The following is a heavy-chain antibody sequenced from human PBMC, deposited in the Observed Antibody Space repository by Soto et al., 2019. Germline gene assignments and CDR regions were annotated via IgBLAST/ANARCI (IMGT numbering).Heavy chain of an antibody. J-gene: IGHJ4*02. V-gene: IGHV3-74*01. D-gene: IGHD4-17*01. Sequence: EVQLVASGGGLVQPGGSLRLSCAASGFTFSGYWMHWVRQAPGKGLVWVSRINSDGSSTSYADSVKGRFTISRDNAKNTLYLQMNSLRAEDTAVYYCAREAPYGDPSDYWGQGTLVTVSS. CDR2: INSDGSST. CDR1: GFTFSGYW. CDR3: AREAPYGDPSDY.